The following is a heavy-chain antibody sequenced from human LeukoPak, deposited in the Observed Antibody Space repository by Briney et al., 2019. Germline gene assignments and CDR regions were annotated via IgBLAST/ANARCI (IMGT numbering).Heavy chain of an antibody. CDR1: GFTFSSYS. D-gene: IGHD1-26*01. V-gene: IGHV3-48*02. J-gene: IGHJ4*02. CDR3: ARARGGSNSDY. CDR2: ISSSSSTT. Sequence: PGGSLRLSCAASGFTFSSYSMNWVRQAPGKGLEWVSYISSSSSTTYYADSVKGRFTISRDNAKNSLYLQMSSLRDEDTAVYYCARARGGSNSDYWGQGTLVTVSS.